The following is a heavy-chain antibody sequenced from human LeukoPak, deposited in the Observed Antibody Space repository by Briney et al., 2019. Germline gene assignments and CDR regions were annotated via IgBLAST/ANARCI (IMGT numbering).Heavy chain of an antibody. Sequence: SETLSLTCTVSGGSLTSYYWGWIRQPPGKGLEWIGSIYYSGSTYYNPSLKSRVTISVDTSKNQFSLKLSSVTAADTAVYYCARSLLWFGELSDAFDIWGQGTMGTVSA. CDR2: IYYSGST. D-gene: IGHD3-10*01. CDR3: ARSLLWFGELSDAFDI. V-gene: IGHV4-39*01. J-gene: IGHJ3*02. CDR1: GGSLTSYY.